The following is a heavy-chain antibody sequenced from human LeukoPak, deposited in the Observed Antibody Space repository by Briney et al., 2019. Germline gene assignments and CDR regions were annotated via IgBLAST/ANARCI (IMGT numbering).Heavy chain of an antibody. CDR3: AKRGDCSGTCTYDY. CDR2: VGGSGVKT. D-gene: IGHD2-2*01. Sequence: GGSLRLSCAASGFTFSSYAMSWVRQAPGKGLEWVSIVGGSGVKTYYAHSVKGRFPISRDNPKNTVYLQMNSLRAEDTAVYYCAKRGDCSGTCTYDYWGQGTLVTVSS. V-gene: IGHV3-23*01. CDR1: GFTFSSYA. J-gene: IGHJ4*02.